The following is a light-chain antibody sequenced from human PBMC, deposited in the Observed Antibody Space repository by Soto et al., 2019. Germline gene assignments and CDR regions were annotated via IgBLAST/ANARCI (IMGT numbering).Light chain of an antibody. CDR1: RSDVGGYNY. J-gene: IGLJ1*01. V-gene: IGLV2-11*01. Sequence: QSALTQPRSVSGSPGQSVTISCTGTRSDVGGYNYVSWYQQYPGKAPKVMIYAVTKRPSGVPDRISGSKSGNTASLTISGLQAEEEADYYSCSYACSYTLYVSRTGTNVTV. CDR2: AVT. CDR3: CSYACSYTLYV.